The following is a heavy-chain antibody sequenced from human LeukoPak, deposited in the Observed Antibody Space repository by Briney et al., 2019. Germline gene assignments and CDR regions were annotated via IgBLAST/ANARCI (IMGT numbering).Heavy chain of an antibody. Sequence: PGGSLRLSCAASGFTVSSNYMSWVRQAPGKGLEWVSVIYSGGSTYYADSVKGRFTISRDNSKNTLYLQMNSLRAEDTAVYYCARDNWSGYATGFDYWGQGTLVTVSS. CDR1: GFTVSSNY. CDR3: ARDNWSGYATGFDY. CDR2: IYSGGST. D-gene: IGHD5-12*01. V-gene: IGHV3-66*01. J-gene: IGHJ4*02.